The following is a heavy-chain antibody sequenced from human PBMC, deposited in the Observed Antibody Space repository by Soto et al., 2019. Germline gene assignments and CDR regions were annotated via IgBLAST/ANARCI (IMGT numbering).Heavy chain of an antibody. CDR3: ARESLAAGTKYNWFDP. Sequence: SETLSLTCTVSGGSISSGGYYWSWIRQHPGMGLEWIGYFYYSGITYYNPSLKSRVTISLDTSNNQFSLKLSSVTAADTSVYYCARESLAAGTKYNWFDPWGQGTLVTVSS. CDR1: GGSISSGGYY. J-gene: IGHJ5*02. V-gene: IGHV4-31*03. D-gene: IGHD6-13*01. CDR2: FYYSGIT.